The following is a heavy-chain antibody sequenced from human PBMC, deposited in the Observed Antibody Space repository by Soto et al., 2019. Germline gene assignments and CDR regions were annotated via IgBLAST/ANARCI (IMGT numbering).Heavy chain of an antibody. Sequence: QVQRVQSGAEVREPGASVKVSCKASGYSFTNNDVSWVRQATGQGLEWMGWMNPGSGDTGYAQKFQGRVTMTRDISIATAYMELSSLRSDDTAIYYCARMETFGSLNWFDPWGQGTLVTVSS. J-gene: IGHJ5*02. CDR3: ARMETFGSLNWFDP. CDR2: MNPGSGDT. D-gene: IGHD3-16*01. CDR1: GYSFTNND. V-gene: IGHV1-8*01.